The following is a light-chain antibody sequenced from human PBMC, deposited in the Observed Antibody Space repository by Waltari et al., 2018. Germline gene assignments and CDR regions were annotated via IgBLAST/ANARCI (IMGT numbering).Light chain of an antibody. Sequence: QSALTQPASVSGSPVQSITISCTGTSSDVGGYNYVSWYPQHPGKAPKLMIYDVSNRPAGVSNRVSGSKSGNTASLTISGLQAEDEADYYCSSYTSSSTLVVFGGGTKLTVL. V-gene: IGLV2-14*03. CDR2: DVS. J-gene: IGLJ2*01. CDR3: SSYTSSSTLVV. CDR1: SSDVGGYNY.